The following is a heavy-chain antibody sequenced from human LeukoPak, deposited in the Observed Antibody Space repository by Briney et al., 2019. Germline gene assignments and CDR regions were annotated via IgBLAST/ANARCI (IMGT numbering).Heavy chain of an antibody. Sequence: PGGSLRLSCAASGFTFSSYDMHWVRQATGKGLEWVSAIGTAGDTYYPGSVKGRFTISRENAKNSLYLQMNSLRAGDTAVYYCARDAYYYDISGYQRLHYYGMDVWGQGTTVTVSS. V-gene: IGHV3-13*01. CDR3: ARDAYYYDISGYQRLHYYGMDV. D-gene: IGHD3-22*01. J-gene: IGHJ6*02. CDR1: GFTFSSYD. CDR2: IGTAGDT.